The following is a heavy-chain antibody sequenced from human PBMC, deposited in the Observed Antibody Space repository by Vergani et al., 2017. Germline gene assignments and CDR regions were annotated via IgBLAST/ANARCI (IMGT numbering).Heavy chain of an antibody. CDR1: GFTFSHYS. D-gene: IGHD3-22*01. CDR3: ARVDYDSSGYYYDYYYYYMDV. CDR2: IKQDGSEK. J-gene: IGHJ6*03. Sequence: EVQMVESGGGLVKPGGSLRLSCVASGFTFSHYSMNWVRQAPGKGLEWVANIKQDGSEKYYVDSVKGRFTISRDNAKNSLYLQMNSLRAEDTAVYYCARVDYDSSGYYYDYYYYYMDVWGKGTTVTVSS. V-gene: IGHV3-7*01.